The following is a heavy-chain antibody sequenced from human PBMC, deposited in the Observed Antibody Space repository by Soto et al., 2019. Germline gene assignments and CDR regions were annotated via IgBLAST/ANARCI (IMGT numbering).Heavy chain of an antibody. V-gene: IGHV4-30-4*08. D-gene: IGHD3-3*01. Sequence: LSLTCTVSGGSISSSSFHWGWIRQPPGKGLEWIGYIYYSGSTYYNPSLKSRVTISVDTSKNQFSLKLSSVTAADTAVYYCARVPFGVVKGPRNWFDPWGQGTLVTVSS. CDR3: ARVPFGVVKGPRNWFDP. CDR2: IYYSGST. J-gene: IGHJ5*02. CDR1: GGSISSSSFH.